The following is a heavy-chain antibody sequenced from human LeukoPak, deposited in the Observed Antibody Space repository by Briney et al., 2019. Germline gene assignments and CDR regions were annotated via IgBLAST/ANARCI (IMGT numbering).Heavy chain of an antibody. CDR3: ARDEYASSPGYFDY. CDR1: GFTFSSYS. CDR2: ISSSGSYI. D-gene: IGHD6-6*01. Sequence: GGSLRLSCAASGFTFSSYSMNWVRQAPGKGLEWVSCISSSGSYIYYADSVKGRFTTSRDNAKNSLYLQMNNLRAEDTAVYYCARDEYASSPGYFDYWGQGTLLTVSS. J-gene: IGHJ4*02. V-gene: IGHV3-21*01.